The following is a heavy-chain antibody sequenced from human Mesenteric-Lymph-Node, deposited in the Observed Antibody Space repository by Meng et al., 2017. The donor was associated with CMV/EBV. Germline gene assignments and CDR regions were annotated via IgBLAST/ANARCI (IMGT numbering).Heavy chain of an antibody. V-gene: IGHV4-39*01. Sequence: GGSVRSSGYYWGWISQPPGMGLEWIGSIYYSGNTYYNPSLKSRITIPVDTSKNQFSLKLTSVTAADTAIYYCARQGYSSGWYVSIDYWGQGTLVTVSS. CDR2: IYYSGNT. J-gene: IGHJ4*02. D-gene: IGHD6-19*01. CDR1: GGSVRSSGYY. CDR3: ARQGYSSGWYVSIDY.